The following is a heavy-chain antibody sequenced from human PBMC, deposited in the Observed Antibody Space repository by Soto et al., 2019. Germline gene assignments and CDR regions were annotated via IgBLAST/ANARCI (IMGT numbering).Heavy chain of an antibody. CDR1: GGSISTYY. CDR3: ARDKEHSYGDFLGY. J-gene: IGHJ4*02. D-gene: IGHD2-21*01. V-gene: IGHV4-59*01. CDR2: THNNGRT. Sequence: PSDTPSLASTVSGGSISTYYWSWIRQVPGKGREWIGHTHNNGRTIYIYSPSLTSRVTISVDTSKNQCSMTLRSVTAADTTVYFCARDKEHSYGDFLGYWGQGILVTVSS.